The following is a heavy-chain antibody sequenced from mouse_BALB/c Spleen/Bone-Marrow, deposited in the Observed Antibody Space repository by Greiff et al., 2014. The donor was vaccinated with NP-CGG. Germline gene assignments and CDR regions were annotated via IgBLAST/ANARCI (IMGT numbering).Heavy chain of an antibody. J-gene: IGHJ4*01. D-gene: IGHD2-3*01. V-gene: IGHV5-12-1*01. CDR2: ISSGGGST. Sequence: EVNLVESGGGLVKPGGSLKLSCAASGFAFSSYDMSWVRQTPEKRLEWVAYISSGGGSTYYPDTVKGRFTISRDNAKNTLYLQMSSLKSEDTAMSYCARHEDGYYDAMDYWGQGTSVTVSS. CDR3: ARHEDGYYDAMDY. CDR1: GFAFSSYD.